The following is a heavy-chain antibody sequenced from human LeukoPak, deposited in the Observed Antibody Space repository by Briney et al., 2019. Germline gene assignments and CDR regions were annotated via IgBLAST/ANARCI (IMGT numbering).Heavy chain of an antibody. D-gene: IGHD2-21*02. CDR3: ARDSESYCGGDCYVGYFQH. CDR1: GGSISSSNW. J-gene: IGHJ1*01. Sequence: SETLSLTCAVSGGSISSSNWWSWVRQPPGKGLEWIGEIYHSGSTNYNPSLKSRVTISVDKSKNQFSLKLSSVTAADTAVYYCARDSESYCGGDCYVGYFQHWGQGTLVTVSS. V-gene: IGHV4-4*02. CDR2: IYHSGST.